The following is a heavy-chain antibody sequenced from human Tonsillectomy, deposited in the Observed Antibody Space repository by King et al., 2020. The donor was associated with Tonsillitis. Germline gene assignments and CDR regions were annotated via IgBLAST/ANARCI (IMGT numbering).Heavy chain of an antibody. CDR3: AKDFAITIDY. CDR1: GFTFSSYG. Sequence: VQLVESGGGVVQPGGSLRLSCAASGFTFSSYGMHWVRQAPGKGLEWVAFIRYDGSNKYYADSVKGRFTISRDNSKNTLYLQMNSLRAEDTAVYYCAKDFAITIDYWGQGTLVTVSS. J-gene: IGHJ4*02. CDR2: IRYDGSNK. V-gene: IGHV3-30*02. D-gene: IGHD3-3*01.